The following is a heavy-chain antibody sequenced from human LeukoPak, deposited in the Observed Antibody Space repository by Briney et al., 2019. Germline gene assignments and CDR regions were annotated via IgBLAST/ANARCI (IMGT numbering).Heavy chain of an antibody. CDR3: ARGRSSAFDT. J-gene: IGHJ3*02. CDR1: GDSVSTNGVA. Sequence: SQTLSLTCGISGDSVSTNGVAWNWIRQSPSRGLEWLGGTYYRSKWYNDYAVSVKSRITINPDTSRNQFSLQLNSVTPEDTAVYYCARGRSSAFDTWGQGTVVTVSS. V-gene: IGHV6-1*01. CDR2: TYYRSKWYN.